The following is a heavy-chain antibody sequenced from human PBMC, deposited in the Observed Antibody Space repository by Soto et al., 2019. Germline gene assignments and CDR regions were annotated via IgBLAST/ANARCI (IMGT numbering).Heavy chain of an antibody. CDR2: FFVGVNT. D-gene: IGHD2-15*01. CDR3: ARMYGGYVDF. Sequence: PSETLSLTCTVSGGSIGSTTYYWGWMRQPPGKGLGWIASFFVGVNTYYNPSLKSRVTISVDTSKNQFSLKLSSVTAADTAIYYCARMYGGYVDFWGQGTLVTVSS. J-gene: IGHJ4*02. V-gene: IGHV4-39*07. CDR1: GGSIGSTTYY.